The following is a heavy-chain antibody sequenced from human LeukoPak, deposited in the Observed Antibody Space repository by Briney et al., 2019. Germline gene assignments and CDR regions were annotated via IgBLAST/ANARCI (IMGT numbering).Heavy chain of an antibody. CDR2: IIPIFGTA. Sequence: ASVKVSCKASGGTFIDYALNWVRQAPGQGLEWMGGIIPIFGTANYAQKFQGRVTITADKSTSTAYMELSSLRSEDTAVYYCARASGPVWVDWFDPWGQGTLVTVSS. CDR1: GGTFIDYA. D-gene: IGHD3-16*01. J-gene: IGHJ5*02. V-gene: IGHV1-69*06. CDR3: ARASGPVWVDWFDP.